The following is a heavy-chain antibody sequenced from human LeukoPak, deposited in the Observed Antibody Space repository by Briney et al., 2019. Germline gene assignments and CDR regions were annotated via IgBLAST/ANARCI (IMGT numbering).Heavy chain of an antibody. J-gene: IGHJ4*02. CDR3: ATSGYYTYYFDY. CDR1: GFTFSSYA. CDR2: ISGSGGST. V-gene: IGHV3-23*01. Sequence: QPGGSLRLSCAAPGFTFSSYAMSWVRQAPGKGLEWVSAISGSGGSTYYADSVKGRFTISRDNSKNTLYLQMNSLRAEDTAVYYCATSGYYTYYFDYWGQGTLVTVSS. D-gene: IGHD3-22*01.